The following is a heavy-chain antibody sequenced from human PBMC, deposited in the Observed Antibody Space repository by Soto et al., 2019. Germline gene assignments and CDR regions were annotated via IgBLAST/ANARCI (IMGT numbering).Heavy chain of an antibody. CDR1: GFTFSSYA. J-gene: IGHJ5*02. CDR3: ASPDIVVVPAGNWFDP. V-gene: IGHV3-23*01. CDR2: ISGSGGST. Sequence: GGSLRLSCAASGFTFSSYAMSWVRQAPGKGLEWVSAISGSGGSTYYADSVKGRFTITRDNSKNTLYLQMNSQRAEDTAVYSWASPDIVVVPAGNWFDPWGQGTLVTVSS. D-gene: IGHD2-2*01.